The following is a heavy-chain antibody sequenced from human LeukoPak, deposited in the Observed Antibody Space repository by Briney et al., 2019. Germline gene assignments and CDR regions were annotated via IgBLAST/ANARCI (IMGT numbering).Heavy chain of an antibody. CDR3: ANGGSWKNAFDI. D-gene: IGHD2-15*01. J-gene: IGHJ3*02. V-gene: IGHV3-30*02. CDR2: IRYDGSNK. CDR1: GFTFSSYG. Sequence: AGGSLRLSCAASGFTFSSYGMHWVRQAPGKGLEWVAFIRYDGSNKYYADSVKGRFTISRDNSKNTLYLQMNSLRAEDTAVYYCANGGSWKNAFDIWGQGTMVTVSS.